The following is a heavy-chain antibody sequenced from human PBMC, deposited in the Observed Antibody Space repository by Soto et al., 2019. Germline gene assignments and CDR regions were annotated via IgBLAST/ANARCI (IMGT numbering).Heavy chain of an antibody. CDR3: ARYGTVTTHYYYYGMDV. D-gene: IGHD4-17*01. CDR2: ISAYNGNT. J-gene: IGHJ6*02. Sequence: QVQLVQSGAEVKKPGASVKVSCKASGYTFTSYGISWVRQAPGQGLEWMGWISAYNGNTNYAQKLQGRVTMTTDTPTSTAYMELRSLRSDDTAVYYCARYGTVTTHYYYYGMDVWGQGTTVTVSS. CDR1: GYTFTSYG. V-gene: IGHV1-18*01.